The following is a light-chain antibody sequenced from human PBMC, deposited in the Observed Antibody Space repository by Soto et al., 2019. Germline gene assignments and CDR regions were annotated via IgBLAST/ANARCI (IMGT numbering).Light chain of an antibody. CDR2: KAS. V-gene: IGKV1-5*03. J-gene: IGKJ4*01. CDR3: QTYEAYPLT. Sequence: DIQMTQSPSTLSASVGDRVTITCRASQNINTWLAWYQQKPGKAPYLLIYKASDLQSGVPSRFRGSASGTEFTLTISSLQPDDIATYYFQTYEAYPLTYGGGTKVEI. CDR1: QNINTW.